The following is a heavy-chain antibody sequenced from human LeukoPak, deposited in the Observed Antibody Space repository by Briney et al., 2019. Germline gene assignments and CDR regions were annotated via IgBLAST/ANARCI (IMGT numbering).Heavy chain of an antibody. CDR2: ISGSGGST. D-gene: IGHD3-10*01. V-gene: IGHV3-23*01. CDR3: PRYYYGSGSSKRYYYYGMDV. CDR1: GFTFSSYA. Sequence: GGSLRLSCPASGFTFSSYAMSWVRQAPGKGLEWVSAISGSGGSTYYADSVKGRFTISRDNSKNTLYLQMNSLRAEDTAVYYCPRYYYGSGSSKRYYYYGMDVWGQGTTVTVSS. J-gene: IGHJ6*02.